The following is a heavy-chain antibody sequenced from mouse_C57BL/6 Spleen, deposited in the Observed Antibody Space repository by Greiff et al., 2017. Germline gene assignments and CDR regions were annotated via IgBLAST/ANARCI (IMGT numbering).Heavy chain of an antibody. J-gene: IGHJ2*01. V-gene: IGHV1-18*01. CDR1: GYTFTDYN. Sequence: EVQLQQSGPELVKPGASVKIPCKASGYTFTDYNMDWVKQSHGKSLEWIGDINPNNGGTIYNQKFKGKATLTVEKSSSTAYMELRSLTSEDTAVYYCARLQGRGFDYWGQGTTLTVSS. CDR2: INPNNGGT. D-gene: IGHD3-3*01. CDR3: ARLQGRGFDY.